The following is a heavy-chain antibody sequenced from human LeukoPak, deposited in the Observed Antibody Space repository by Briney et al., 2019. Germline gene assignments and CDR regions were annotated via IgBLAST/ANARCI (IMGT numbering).Heavy chain of an antibody. V-gene: IGHV7-4-1*02. D-gene: IGHD3-16*02. CDR1: GYTFTNYA. Sequence: ASVKVSCKASGYTFTNYAMNWVRQAPGQGLEWMGWINPNTGNPTYAQGFTGRFVFSLDTSVSTTYLQISSLKAEDTAVYYCARAYQRLGELSLPDYWGQGTLVTVSS. J-gene: IGHJ4*02. CDR2: INPNTGNP. CDR3: ARAYQRLGELSLPDY.